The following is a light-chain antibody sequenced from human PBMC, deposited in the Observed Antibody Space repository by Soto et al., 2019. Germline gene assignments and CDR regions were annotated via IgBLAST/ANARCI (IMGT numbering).Light chain of an antibody. V-gene: IGKV1-8*01. CDR3: QQYYTYPRT. Sequence: AIRMTQSPSSFSASIGDRVTITFRASQGISNYLAWYQQKPGKAPKFLIYAASTLPRGVPSRFSGSGSGTDFNLTISCLQSEDFATYYCQQYYTYPRTFGQGTKVEIK. CDR2: AAS. J-gene: IGKJ1*01. CDR1: QGISNY.